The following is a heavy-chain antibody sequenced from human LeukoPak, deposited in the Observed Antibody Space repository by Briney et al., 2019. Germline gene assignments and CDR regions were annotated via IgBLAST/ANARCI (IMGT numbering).Heavy chain of an antibody. J-gene: IGHJ4*02. CDR2: IWYDGSNK. D-gene: IGHD6-6*01. CDR1: GFTFSSYG. CDR3: ASDGYSSSSGGLDY. Sequence: PGGSLRLSCAASGFTFSSYGMHWVRQAPGKGLEWVAVIWYDGSNKYYADSVKGRFTISRDNSKNTLYRQMNSLRAEDTAVYYCASDGYSSSSGGLDYWGQGTLVTVSS. V-gene: IGHV3-33*08.